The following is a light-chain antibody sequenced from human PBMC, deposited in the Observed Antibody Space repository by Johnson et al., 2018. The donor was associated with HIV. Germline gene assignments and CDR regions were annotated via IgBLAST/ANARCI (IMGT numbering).Light chain of an antibody. V-gene: IGLV1-51*02. CDR3: GVWDSSLSAHYV. CDR1: SSNIGTNS. J-gene: IGLJ1*01. CDR2: ENN. Sequence: QPVLTQPPSVSAAPGQKVTISCSGSSSNIGTNSVSWYQQLPGTAPRLLIYENNKRPSGIPDRFSGSKSGTSATLGIPGLQPGDEADYYCGVWDSSLSAHYVFGSGTKIVVL.